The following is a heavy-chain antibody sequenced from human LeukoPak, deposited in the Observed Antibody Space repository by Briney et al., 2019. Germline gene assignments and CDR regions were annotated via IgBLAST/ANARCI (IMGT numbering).Heavy chain of an antibody. D-gene: IGHD3-16*02. V-gene: IGHV3-23*01. CDR3: AKVGLYDYVWGSYRSLGVFDY. Sequence: TYYADSVKGRFTISRDNSKNTLYLQMNSLRAEDTAVYYCAKVGLYDYVWGSYRSLGVFDYWGQGTLVTVSS. CDR2: T. J-gene: IGHJ4*02.